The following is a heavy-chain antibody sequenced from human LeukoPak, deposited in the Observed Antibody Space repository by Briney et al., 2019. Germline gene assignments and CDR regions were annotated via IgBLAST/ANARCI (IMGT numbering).Heavy chain of an antibody. J-gene: IGHJ4*02. D-gene: IGHD6-13*01. Sequence: GGSLRLSCAASGFTFSSYSMNWVRQAPGKGREWVSSISSSSSYIYYADSVKGRFTISRDNAKNSLYLQMNSLRAEDTAVYYCARAQELADFDYWGQGTLVTVSS. CDR1: GFTFSSYS. CDR3: ARAQELADFDY. CDR2: ISSSSSYI. V-gene: IGHV3-21*01.